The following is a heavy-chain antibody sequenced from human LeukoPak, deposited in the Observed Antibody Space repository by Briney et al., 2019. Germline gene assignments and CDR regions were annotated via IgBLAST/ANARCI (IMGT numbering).Heavy chain of an antibody. CDR3: AREGGSYCGGDCYSYYFDY. J-gene: IGHJ4*02. CDR1: GYTFTGYY. Sequence: ASVKVSCKASGYTFTGYYVHWVRQAPGQGLEWMGWTNPNSGGTNYAQKFQGRVTMTRDTSISTAYMELSRLRSDDTAVYYCAREGGSYCGGDCYSYYFDYWGQGTLVTVSS. CDR2: TNPNSGGT. V-gene: IGHV1-2*02. D-gene: IGHD2-21*02.